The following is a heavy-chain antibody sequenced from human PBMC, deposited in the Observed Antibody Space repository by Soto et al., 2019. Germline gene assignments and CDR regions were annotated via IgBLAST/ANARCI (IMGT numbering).Heavy chain of an antibody. J-gene: IGHJ6*02. D-gene: IGHD1-7*01. V-gene: IGHV4-34*01. Sequence: PSETLSLTCAVSGGSISGSYYYWSWIRQPPGKGLEWIGEINHSGSTNYNPSLKSRVTISVDTSKNQFSLKLSSVTAADTAVYYCARQRHNWNFRYYYGMDVWGQGTTVTVSS. CDR1: GGSISGSYYY. CDR3: ARQRHNWNFRYYYGMDV. CDR2: INHSGST.